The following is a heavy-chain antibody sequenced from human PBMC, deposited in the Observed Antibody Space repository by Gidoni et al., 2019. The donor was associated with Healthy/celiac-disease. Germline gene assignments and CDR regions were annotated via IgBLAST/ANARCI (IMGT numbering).Heavy chain of an antibody. J-gene: IGHJ6*02. CDR3: ARERLYAVTTDDYYYGMDV. V-gene: IGHV1-69*01. Sequence: QIQLVQSGAEVTQPCSWVHVPCKSSGGTFSSYAISWVRRAPGQGLEWMGGIITIFGTENYAQKYQGRVKITADESTSTAKMELSSLRSEDTAVYYGARERLYAVTTDDYYYGMDVWGQGTTVTVSS. CDR1: GGTFSSYA. D-gene: IGHD2-8*01. CDR2: IITIFGTE.